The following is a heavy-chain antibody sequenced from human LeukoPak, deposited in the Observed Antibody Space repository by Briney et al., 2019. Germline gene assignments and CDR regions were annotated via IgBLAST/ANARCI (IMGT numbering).Heavy chain of an antibody. J-gene: IGHJ4*02. CDR3: ARGVGHHFDY. CDR1: GFTFSSYA. V-gene: IGHV3-30*04. CDR2: ISYDGSNK. D-gene: IGHD1-26*01. Sequence: GGSLRLSCAASGFTFSSYAMHGVRQAPGKGLEWVAVISYDGSNKYYADAVKGRFTISRDNSKNTLYLQMNSLRAEDTAVYYCARGVGHHFDYWGQGPLVTVSS.